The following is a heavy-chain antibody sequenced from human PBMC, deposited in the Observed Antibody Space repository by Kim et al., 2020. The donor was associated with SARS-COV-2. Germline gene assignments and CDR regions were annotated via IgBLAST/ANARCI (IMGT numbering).Heavy chain of an antibody. V-gene: IGHV5-51*01. D-gene: IGHD3-9*01. CDR3: ARVGYYDILTNWFDP. Sequence: PSFQGQVTISADKSISTAYLQWSSLKASDTAMYYCARVGYYDILTNWFDPWGQGTLVTVSS. J-gene: IGHJ5*02.